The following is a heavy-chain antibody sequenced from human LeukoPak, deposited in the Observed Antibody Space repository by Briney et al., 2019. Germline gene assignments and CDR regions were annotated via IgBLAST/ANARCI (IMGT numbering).Heavy chain of an antibody. J-gene: IGHJ4*02. CDR3: AKVFLSRTKTKQFDY. CDR1: GGSISSYY. D-gene: IGHD2-21*01. Sequence: PSETLSLTCTVSGGSISSYYWSWIRQPPGKGLEWIGYIYYSGGTNYNPSLKSRVTISVDTSKNQFSLKLSSVTAADTAVYYCAKVFLSRTKTKQFDYWGQGTLVTVSS. V-gene: IGHV4-59*01. CDR2: IYYSGGT.